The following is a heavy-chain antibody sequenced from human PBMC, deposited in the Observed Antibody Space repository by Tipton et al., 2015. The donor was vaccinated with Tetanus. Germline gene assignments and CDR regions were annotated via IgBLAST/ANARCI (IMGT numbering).Heavy chain of an antibody. V-gene: IGHV1-2*02. CDR2: IDPNSGGT. J-gene: IGHJ6*02. D-gene: IGHD3-22*01. CDR3: ARDRGDYIYYGMDV. Sequence: QLVQSGAEVRKPGASVKVSCKASGYTFIDYYMHWVRQAPGQGLEWMGWIDPNSGGTVYAQKLQGRVTMTRDTSISTAYMDLRSLRSDDTAVYYCARDRGDYIYYGMDVWGPGTTVTVS. CDR1: GYTFIDYY.